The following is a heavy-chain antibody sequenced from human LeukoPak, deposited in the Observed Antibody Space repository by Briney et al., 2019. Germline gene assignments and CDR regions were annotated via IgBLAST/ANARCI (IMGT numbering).Heavy chain of an antibody. D-gene: IGHD3-16*01. V-gene: IGHV3-23*01. Sequence: GGSLRLSCAASGFPLSSYAMSWVRQASGKGLEWVSATSSSDPGTYYADSVRGRFTISRDNSKNTLYLQMNSLRAEDTAVYYCARGDRLGAALLASFDYWGQGTLVTVSS. CDR1: GFPLSSYA. J-gene: IGHJ4*02. CDR2: TSSSDPGT. CDR3: ARGDRLGAALLASFDY.